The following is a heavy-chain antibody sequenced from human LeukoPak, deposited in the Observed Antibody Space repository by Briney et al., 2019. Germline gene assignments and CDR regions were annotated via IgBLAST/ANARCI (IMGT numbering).Heavy chain of an antibody. Sequence: GGSLRLSCAASGFTFSSYAMSWVRQAPGKGLEWVSAISGSGGSTYYADSVKGRFTISRDNSKNTLYLQMTSLRADDTAVYYCAREGRTLLGSTGWNYFDYWGQGTLVTVSS. D-gene: IGHD6-19*01. CDR1: GFTFSSYA. V-gene: IGHV3-23*01. J-gene: IGHJ4*02. CDR3: AREGRTLLGSTGWNYFDY. CDR2: ISGSGGST.